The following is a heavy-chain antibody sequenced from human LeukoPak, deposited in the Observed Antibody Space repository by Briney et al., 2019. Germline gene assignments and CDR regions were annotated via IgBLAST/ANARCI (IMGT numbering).Heavy chain of an antibody. V-gene: IGHV3-23*01. Sequence: GGSLRLSCAASGFTFSSYAMNWARQAPGKGLEWVSTITCSGGYTYYADSVKGRFTISRDNSKNTLYLQMNSLRAEDTAIYYCAKDPYVGGGYHFDSWGQGSLVTVSS. D-gene: IGHD3-22*01. CDR3: AKDPYVGGGYHFDS. CDR2: ITCSGGYT. J-gene: IGHJ4*02. CDR1: GFTFSSYA.